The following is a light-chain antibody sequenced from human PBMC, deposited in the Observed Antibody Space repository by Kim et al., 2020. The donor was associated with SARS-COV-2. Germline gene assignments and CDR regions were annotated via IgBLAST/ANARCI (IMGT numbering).Light chain of an antibody. Sequence: APGKTARITCGGNNIGSKSVHWYQKKPGQAPVLFIYADSDRPSGIPERFSGSNSGNMATLTISRVEAGDEADYCCQVWDSSSDHWVFGGGTQLTVL. J-gene: IGLJ3*02. CDR3: QVWDSSSDHWV. CDR2: ADS. V-gene: IGLV3-21*03. CDR1: NIGSKS.